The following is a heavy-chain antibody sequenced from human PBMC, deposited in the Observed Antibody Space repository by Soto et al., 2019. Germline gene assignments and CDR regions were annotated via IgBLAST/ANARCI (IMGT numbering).Heavy chain of an antibody. CDR3: AKSLSYGGLEYFQH. J-gene: IGHJ1*01. CDR1: GFTFSSYA. D-gene: IGHD4-17*01. Sequence: PGGSLRLSWAASGFTFSSYAMSWVRQAPGKGLEWVSAISGSGGSTYYADSVKGRFTISRDNSKNTLYLQMNSLRAEDTAVYYCAKSLSYGGLEYFQHWGQGTLVTVPQ. CDR2: ISGSGGST. V-gene: IGHV3-23*01.